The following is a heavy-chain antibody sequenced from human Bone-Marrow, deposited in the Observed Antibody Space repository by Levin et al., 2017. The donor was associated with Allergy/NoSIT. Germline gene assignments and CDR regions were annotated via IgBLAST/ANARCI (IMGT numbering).Heavy chain of an antibody. Sequence: GESLKISCKGSGYSCTSYWIGWVRQMPGKGLEWMGIIYPGDSDTSYSPSFQGQVTISADKSISTAYLQWSSLKASDTAMYYCARGRAYSSSRRKFDYWGQGTLVTVSS. CDR2: IYPGDSDT. CDR1: GYSCTSYW. V-gene: IGHV5-51*01. CDR3: ARGRAYSSSRRKFDY. D-gene: IGHD6-6*01. J-gene: IGHJ4*02.